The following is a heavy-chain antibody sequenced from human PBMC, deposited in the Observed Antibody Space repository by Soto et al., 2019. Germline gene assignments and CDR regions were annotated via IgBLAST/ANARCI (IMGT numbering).Heavy chain of an antibody. CDR3: ARDDPKGYNYCVAFFDY. CDR1: GLTFSDYW. J-gene: IGHJ4*02. Sequence: GSLRLSWAAAGLTFSDYWMSWVRQTPGKGLEWVGNINLDGSEKYYAGFVKGRFTFSRDNGKNSLYLQMSSLRAEDTAIYYCARDDPKGYNYCVAFFDYWGQGT. CDR2: INLDGSEK. D-gene: IGHD5-18*01. V-gene: IGHV3-7*04.